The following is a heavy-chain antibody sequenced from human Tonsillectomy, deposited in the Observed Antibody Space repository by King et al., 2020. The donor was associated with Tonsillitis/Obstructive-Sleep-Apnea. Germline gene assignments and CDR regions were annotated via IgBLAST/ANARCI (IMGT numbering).Heavy chain of an antibody. CDR3: ARDQLSSDNHADY. CDR2: LWYDGTNK. CDR1: GFSLRTYG. J-gene: IGHJ4*02. D-gene: IGHD2-15*01. Sequence: GQLVQSGGGVVQPGNSLTISCAASGFSLRTYGMHWVRQAPGKGLEWVAGLWYDGTNKYYADSVKGRFTVSRDNSKNTLYLQMNSLRAEDTAVYYCARDQLSSDNHADYWGQGTLVTVSS. V-gene: IGHV3-33*01.